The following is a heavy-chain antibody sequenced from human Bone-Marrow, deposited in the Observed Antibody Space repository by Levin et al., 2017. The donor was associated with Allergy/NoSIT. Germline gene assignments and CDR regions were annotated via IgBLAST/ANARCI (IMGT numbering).Heavy chain of an antibody. Sequence: GESLKISCKASGYTFTNYYMHWVRQAPGQGLEWMGVFHPSGGSTTYAQKFQGRVTMTKDTSTSIFYMELSSLTSEDTAVYYCARDGRVMYYYGAGTTFDYWGQGTLVTVSS. V-gene: IGHV1-46*03. CDR3: ARDGRVMYYYGAGTTFDY. CDR1: GYTFTNYY. J-gene: IGHJ4*02. D-gene: IGHD3-10*01. CDR2: FHPSGGST.